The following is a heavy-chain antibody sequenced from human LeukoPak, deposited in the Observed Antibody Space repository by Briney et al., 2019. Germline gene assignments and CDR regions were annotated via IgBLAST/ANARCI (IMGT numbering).Heavy chain of an antibody. CDR3: ARDEGVPTNWRFDY. CDR1: GFSFSVYW. D-gene: IGHD3-10*01. Sequence: SGGSLRLSCAASGFSFSVYWMSWVRQTPGKGLQWVANIKQDGSDKNYVDSVRGRFTISRDNAKNSLFLQMNGLRAEDTAIYYCARDEGVPTNWRFDYWGQGTLVTVSS. V-gene: IGHV3-7*01. CDR2: IKQDGSDK. J-gene: IGHJ4*02.